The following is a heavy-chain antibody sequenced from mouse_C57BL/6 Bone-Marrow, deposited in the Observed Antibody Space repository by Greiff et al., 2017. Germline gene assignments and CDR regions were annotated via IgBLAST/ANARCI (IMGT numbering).Heavy chain of an antibody. V-gene: IGHV1-50*01. J-gene: IGHJ2*01. D-gene: IGHD1-2*01. CDR3: ARRDYGGY. CDR2: IDPSDSYT. Sequence: QVQLQQPGAELVKPGASVKLSCKASGYTFTSYWMQWVKQRPGQGLEWIGEIDPSDSYTNYNQKFTGKATLTVDTSSSTAYMQLSSLTSEDSAVYYCARRDYGGYWGQGTALTVSS. CDR1: GYTFTSYW.